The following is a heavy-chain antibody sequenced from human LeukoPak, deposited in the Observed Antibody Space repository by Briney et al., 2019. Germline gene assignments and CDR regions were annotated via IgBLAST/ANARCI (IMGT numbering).Heavy chain of an antibody. D-gene: IGHD1-26*01. CDR2: ITPKNGDT. CDR3: AREIVHSGGDS. V-gene: IGHV1-2*02. CDR1: GYNFTDYS. J-gene: IGHJ4*02. Sequence: GASVKVSCKASGYNFTDYSIHWVRQAPGQGLEWMGWITPKNGDTSYAQKFQGRVTKTRDTSISTAHMEVSRLTSEDTAVYYCAREIVHSGGDSWGQGTLVIVSS.